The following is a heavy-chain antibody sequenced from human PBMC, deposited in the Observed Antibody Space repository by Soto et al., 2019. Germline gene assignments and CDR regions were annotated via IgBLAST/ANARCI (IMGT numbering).Heavy chain of an antibody. CDR3: ARYKSSYYYYSMDV. J-gene: IGHJ6*02. Sequence: SETLSLTCTVSGGSISSYYWSWIRQPPGKGLEWIGYIYYSGITNYNPSLKSRVTISVDTSKNQFSLKLSSVTAADTAVYYCARYKSSYYYYSMDVWGQGTTVTVSS. V-gene: IGHV4-59*01. D-gene: IGHD1-20*01. CDR1: GGSISSYY. CDR2: IYYSGIT.